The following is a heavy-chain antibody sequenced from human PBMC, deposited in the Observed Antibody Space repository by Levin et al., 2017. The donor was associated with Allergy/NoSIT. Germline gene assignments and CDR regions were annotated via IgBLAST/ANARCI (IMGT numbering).Heavy chain of an antibody. V-gene: IGHV3-30*04. J-gene: IGHJ3*02. D-gene: IGHD6-19*01. CDR1: GFTFSSYA. Sequence: GGSLRLSCAASGFTFSSYAMHWVRQAPGKGLEWVAVISYDGSNKYYADSVKGRFTISRDNSKNTLYLQMNSLRAEDTAVYYCAREIRAGIAVGTGAFDIWGQGTMVTVSS. CDR3: AREIRAGIAVGTGAFDI. CDR2: ISYDGSNK.